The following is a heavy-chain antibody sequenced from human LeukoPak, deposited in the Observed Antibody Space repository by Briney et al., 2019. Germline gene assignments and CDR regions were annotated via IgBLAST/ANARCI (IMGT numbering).Heavy chain of an antibody. Sequence: NPSETLSLTCTVSGYSISSGYYWGWIRQPPGKGLEWIGSIYHSGSTYYNPSLKSRVTISVDTSKNQFSLKLSSVTAADTAVYYCARALDYYDSSGYYSYYYYMDVWGKGTTATVSS. CDR1: GYSISSGYY. J-gene: IGHJ6*03. V-gene: IGHV4-38-2*02. CDR3: ARALDYYDSSGYYSYYYYMDV. D-gene: IGHD3-22*01. CDR2: IYHSGST.